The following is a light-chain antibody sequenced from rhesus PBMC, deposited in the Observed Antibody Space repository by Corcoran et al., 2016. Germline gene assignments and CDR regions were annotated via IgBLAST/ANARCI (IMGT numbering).Light chain of an antibody. CDR2: EAS. J-gene: IGKJ3*01. Sequence: DIQMTQSPSSLSASVGDRVTITCRARQGISNWLAWYQQKPGKAPKLLIYEASSLQSGVPSRCSGSGSRTVFTLPIRSLQPKDFTTYYCRQYHNGPFTFGPGTKLEIK. CDR1: QGISNW. V-gene: IGKV1-21*01. CDR3: RQYHNGPFT.